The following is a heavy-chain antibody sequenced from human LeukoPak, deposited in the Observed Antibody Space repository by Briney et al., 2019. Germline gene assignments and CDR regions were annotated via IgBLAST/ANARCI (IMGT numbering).Heavy chain of an antibody. CDR3: AKDAGADGDYYYFDY. V-gene: IGHV3-9*01. CDR2: ISWNSGSI. J-gene: IGHJ4*02. D-gene: IGHD4-17*01. CDR1: GFTFEDYA. Sequence: GGSLRLSCAASGFTFEDYAMHWVRQAPGKGLEWVSGISWNSGSIGYADSVKGRFTISRDNAKNSLYLQMNSLRAEDTALYYCAKDAGADGDYYYFDYWGQGTLVTVSS.